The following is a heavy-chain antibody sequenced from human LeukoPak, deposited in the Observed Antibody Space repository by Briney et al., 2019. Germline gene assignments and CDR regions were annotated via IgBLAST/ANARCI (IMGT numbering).Heavy chain of an antibody. CDR3: ASLDYGGNSAY. Sequence: PSETLSLTCTVSGGSISSSSYYWGWIRQPPGKGLEWIGSIYYSGSTYYNPSLKSRVTISVDTSKNQFSLKLSSVTAADTAVYYCASLDYGGNSAYWGQGTLVTVSS. V-gene: IGHV4-39*01. CDR2: IYYSGST. CDR1: GGSISSSSYY. D-gene: IGHD4-23*01. J-gene: IGHJ4*02.